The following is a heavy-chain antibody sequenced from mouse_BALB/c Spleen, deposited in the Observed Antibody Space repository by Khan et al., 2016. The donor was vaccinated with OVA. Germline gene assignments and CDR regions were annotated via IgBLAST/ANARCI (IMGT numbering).Heavy chain of an antibody. J-gene: IGHJ2*01. CDR1: GYSITSGYG. V-gene: IGHV3-2*02. D-gene: IGHD1-2*01. CDR3: ARTARIKY. Sequence: EVQLVETGPGLVKPSQSLSLTCTVTGYSITSGYGWNWIRQFPGNKLEWMGYISYSGSTNYNPSLKSRISITRDTSKNQFFLQLNSVTTEDTATYYCARTARIKYWGKGTTLPFSS. CDR2: ISYSGST.